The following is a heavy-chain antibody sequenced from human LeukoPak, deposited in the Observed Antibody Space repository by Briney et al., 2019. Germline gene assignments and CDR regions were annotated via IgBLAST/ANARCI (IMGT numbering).Heavy chain of an antibody. D-gene: IGHD3-3*01. CDR3: ARKMAGITNYAFDL. Sequence: PGGSLRLSCAASGFNFSRYNMNWVRQVPGKGLEWVSYISTGSGTIYYADSVKGRFTISRDNAQNSVYVQMNSLRAEDTAIYYCARKMAGITNYAFDLWGQGTMVIVSS. V-gene: IGHV3-48*01. CDR2: ISTGSGTI. CDR1: GFNFSRYN. J-gene: IGHJ3*01.